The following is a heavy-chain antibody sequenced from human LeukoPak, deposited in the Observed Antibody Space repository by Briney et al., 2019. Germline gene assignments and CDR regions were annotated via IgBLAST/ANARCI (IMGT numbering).Heavy chain of an antibody. CDR3: ARHSTRIAVALLVDWFDP. J-gene: IGHJ5*02. D-gene: IGHD6-19*01. CDR1: GGSIRSSSYY. CDR2: IYYSGST. V-gene: IGHV4-39*01. Sequence: SETLSLTCTVSGGSIRSSSYYWGWIRQPPAKGLEWIGSIYYSGSTYYNPSLKRRVTISVATPTHQFSLQLSSVTAADTAVYYCARHSTRIAVALLVDWFDPWGQGTLVTVSS.